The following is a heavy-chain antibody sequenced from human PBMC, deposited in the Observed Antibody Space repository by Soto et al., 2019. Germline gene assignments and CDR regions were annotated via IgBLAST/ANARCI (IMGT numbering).Heavy chain of an antibody. D-gene: IGHD5-12*01. V-gene: IGHV3-9*01. Sequence: EVQLVESGGGLVQPGRSLRLSCAASGFTFDDYAMQWVRQAPGKGLEWVSGISWNSGSIGYADSVKGRFTISRNNAKNSLYLQMNSLRAEDTALYYCAKDPSPSGYEWFDPWGQGTLVTVSS. CDR1: GFTFDDYA. CDR2: ISWNSGSI. CDR3: AKDPSPSGYEWFDP. J-gene: IGHJ5*02.